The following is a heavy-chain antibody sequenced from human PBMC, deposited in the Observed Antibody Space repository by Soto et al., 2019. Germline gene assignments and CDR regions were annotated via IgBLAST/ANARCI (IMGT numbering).Heavy chain of an antibody. Sequence: ASVKVSCKASGYTLSSYAIHWVRQAPGQGLEWMGWINAGNGNTKYSQKFQGRVTITRDTSASTAYMELSSLRSEDTAVYYCAMVVLVPAAMRDYYYYGMDVWGQGTTVTSP. D-gene: IGHD2-2*01. V-gene: IGHV1-3*01. CDR2: INAGNGNT. CDR1: GYTLSSYA. J-gene: IGHJ6*02. CDR3: AMVVLVPAAMRDYYYYGMDV.